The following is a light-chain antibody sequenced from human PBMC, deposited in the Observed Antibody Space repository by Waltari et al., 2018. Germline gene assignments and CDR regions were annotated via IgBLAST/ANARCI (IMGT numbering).Light chain of an antibody. J-gene: IGLJ3*02. V-gene: IGLV2-8*01. CDR2: EVN. CDR3: SSYAGKNNVV. CDR1: STAVGSANC. Sequence: QSALTQPPSASGSPGPSVTIPCTGTSTAVGSANCASWYQQHPGKAPKLMIYEVNKRPSGVPDRFSGSKSGNAASLTVSGLQAEDDADYFCSSYAGKNNVVFGGGTKLTVL.